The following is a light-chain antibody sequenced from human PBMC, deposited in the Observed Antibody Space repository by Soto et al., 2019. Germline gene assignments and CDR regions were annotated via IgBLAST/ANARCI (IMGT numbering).Light chain of an antibody. V-gene: IGKV1-5*01. Sequence: DIQMTQSPSTLSASVGDTVTFTCRASQSVSGLLAWYQQKPGKAPKLLIYAASTLQTGVPSRFSGSESGTDFTLTISSLQPEDFATYYCQQVNNYPLTFGGGTKVDIK. CDR3: QQVNNYPLT. CDR2: AAS. CDR1: QSVSGL. J-gene: IGKJ4*01.